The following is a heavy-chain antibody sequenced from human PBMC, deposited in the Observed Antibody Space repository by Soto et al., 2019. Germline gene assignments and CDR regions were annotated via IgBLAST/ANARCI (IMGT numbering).Heavy chain of an antibody. V-gene: IGHV1-18*01. Sequence: QVQLVQSGAEVKKPGASVKVSCNASGYTFTSYGISWVRQAPGQGLEWMGWISTYKCDTHYAQKLQGRVTLTTDTSTSTAYMELRSLRSDDTAVYYCARATGDYYFDYWGQGTLVTVST. J-gene: IGHJ4*02. CDR3: ARATGDYYFDY. CDR1: GYTFTSYG. CDR2: ISTYKCDT. D-gene: IGHD4-17*01.